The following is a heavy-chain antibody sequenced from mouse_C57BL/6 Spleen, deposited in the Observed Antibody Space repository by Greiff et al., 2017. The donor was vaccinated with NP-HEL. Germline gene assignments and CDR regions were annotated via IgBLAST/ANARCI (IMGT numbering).Heavy chain of an antibody. D-gene: IGHD2-4*01. V-gene: IGHV1-80*01. CDR3: ARSYYDYGYAMDY. CDR1: GYAFSSYW. Sequence: QVQLQQSGAELVKPGASVKISCKASGYAFSSYWMNWVKQRPGKGLEWIGQIYPGDGDTNYNGKFKGKATLTADKSSSTAYMQLSSLTSEDSAVYFCARSYYDYGYAMDYWGQGTSVTVSS. J-gene: IGHJ4*01. CDR2: IYPGDGDT.